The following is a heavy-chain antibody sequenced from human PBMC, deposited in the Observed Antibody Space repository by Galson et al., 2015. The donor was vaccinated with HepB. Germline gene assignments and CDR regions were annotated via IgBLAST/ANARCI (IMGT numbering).Heavy chain of an antibody. Sequence: SLRLSCAASGFTFTSYTMHWIRQAPGKGLEWVAVISYDGSNKYYADSVKGRFTISRDNSKNTLFLQMSSLRAEDTAVYYCARALFGYCSGWCCSVCDYWGQGTLVTVSS. D-gene: IGHD2-15*01. CDR2: ISYDGSNK. CDR3: ARALFGYCSGWCCSVCDY. V-gene: IGHV3-30*04. J-gene: IGHJ4*02. CDR1: GFTFTSYT.